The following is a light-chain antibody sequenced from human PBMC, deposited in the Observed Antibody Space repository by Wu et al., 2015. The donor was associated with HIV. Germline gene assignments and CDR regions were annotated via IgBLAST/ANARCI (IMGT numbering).Light chain of an antibody. CDR2: GSS. CDR3: QQLHSYPLT. CDR1: QGINNY. Sequence: IQLTQSPSSLSASVGDRVTITCRASQGINNYLAWYQQKPGKAPRLLIYGSSTLESGVPSRFSGSGSGTNFTLTITSLQPDDFGTYSCQQLHSYPLTFGGGTKVEIK. J-gene: IGKJ4*01. V-gene: IGKV1-9*01.